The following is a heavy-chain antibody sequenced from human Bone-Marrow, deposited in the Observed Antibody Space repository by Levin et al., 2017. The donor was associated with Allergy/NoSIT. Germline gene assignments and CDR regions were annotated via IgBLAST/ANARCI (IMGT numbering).Heavy chain of an antibody. J-gene: IGHJ6*02. V-gene: IGHV3-66*01. CDR1: DFSVGDNY. CDR2: IYSGGRR. CDR3: VARSNGLDV. D-gene: IGHD6-6*01. Sequence: GASVKVSCAASDFSVGDNYMSWVRQAPGKGLDWVSLIYSGGRRDYAESVKGRFTISRDSSKNTLYLQMNSLRAEDSADYYCVARSNGLDVWGQGTTVTVS.